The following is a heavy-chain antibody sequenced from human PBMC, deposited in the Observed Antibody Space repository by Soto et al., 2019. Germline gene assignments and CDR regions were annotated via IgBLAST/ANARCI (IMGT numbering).Heavy chain of an antibody. V-gene: IGHV3-23*01. D-gene: IGHD3-3*01. Sequence: HPGGSLRLSCAASGFTFSSYAMSWVRQAPGKGLEWVSAISGSGGSTYYADSVKGRFTISRDNSKNTLYLQMNSLRAEDTAVYYCAKGGQDFWNPEEKYGMDVWGQGTRVTVSS. CDR2: ISGSGGST. CDR3: AKGGQDFWNPEEKYGMDV. CDR1: GFTFSSYA. J-gene: IGHJ6*02.